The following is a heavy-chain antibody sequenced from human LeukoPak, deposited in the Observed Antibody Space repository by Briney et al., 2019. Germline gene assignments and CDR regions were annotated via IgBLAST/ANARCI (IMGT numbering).Heavy chain of an antibody. CDR3: AKAVGSSSEY. J-gene: IGHJ4*02. D-gene: IGHD6-6*01. V-gene: IGHV3-9*01. CDR1: GFTFDDYA. CDR2: ISWNSGSI. Sequence: GRSLRLSCAASGFTFDDYAMHWVRQAPGKGLEWVSGISWNSGSIGYADSVKGRFTISRDNAKNSLYLQMNSLRAEDTVLYYCAKAVGSSSEYWGQGTLVTVSS.